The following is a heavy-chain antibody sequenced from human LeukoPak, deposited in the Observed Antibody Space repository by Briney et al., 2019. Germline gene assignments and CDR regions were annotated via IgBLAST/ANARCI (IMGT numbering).Heavy chain of an antibody. V-gene: IGHV3-30*02. CDR2: IRNDGSYK. CDR1: GFTFSSYG. J-gene: IGHJ5*02. CDR3: ARAIVGATGA. D-gene: IGHD1-26*01. Sequence: GGSLRLSCGASGFTFSSYGIHWVRQAPGKGLEWVAFIRNDGSYKYYADSVKGRFTISRDNAKNTLYLQMNSLRAEDTAVYYCARAIVGATGAWGQGTLVTVSS.